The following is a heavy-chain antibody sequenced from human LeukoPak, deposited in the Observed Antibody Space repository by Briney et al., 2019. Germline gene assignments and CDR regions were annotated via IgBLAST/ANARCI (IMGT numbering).Heavy chain of an antibody. CDR2: INPNSGGT. CDR3: AREQVDYYDSSSIPPRAFDI. Sequence: GASVKVSCKASGYTFTGYYMYWVRQAPGQGLEWMGWINPNSGGTNYSKKFQGRVTMTRDTSISTAYMELSRLRSDDTAVYYCAREQVDYYDSSSIPPRAFDIWGQGTMVTVSS. V-gene: IGHV1-2*02. CDR1: GYTFTGYY. D-gene: IGHD3-22*01. J-gene: IGHJ3*02.